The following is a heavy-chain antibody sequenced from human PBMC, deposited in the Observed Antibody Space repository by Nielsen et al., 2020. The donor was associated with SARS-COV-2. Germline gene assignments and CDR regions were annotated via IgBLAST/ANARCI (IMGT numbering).Heavy chain of an antibody. CDR3: AKDRAIFMIYITRGGPDS. D-gene: IGHD3/OR15-3a*01. J-gene: IGHJ4*02. V-gene: IGHV3-30-3*02. CDR2: ISYDGTE. Sequence: GGSLRLSCATSGFTFSSHALHWVRQAPGKGLQWMAIISYDGTEHYADSVKGRFTISRDFSKSTLYLQMNSLRAEDTAMYYCAKDRAIFMIYITRGGPDSWGQGTLVTVSS. CDR1: GFTFSSHA.